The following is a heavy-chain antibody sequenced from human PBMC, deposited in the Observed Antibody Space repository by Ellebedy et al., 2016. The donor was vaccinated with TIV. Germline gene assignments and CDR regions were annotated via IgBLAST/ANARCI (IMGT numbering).Heavy chain of an antibody. J-gene: IGHJ4*02. Sequence: GESLKISCAAPGFAFADHSMTWIRQAPGKGLEWISKISPSGDSSSYADSVKGRFTISRDNVKKSVFLQMNSLRAEDTAVYYCARERYYYDSDIDYWGQGTLVTVSS. CDR1: GFAFADHS. D-gene: IGHD3-22*01. CDR3: ARERYYYDSDIDY. V-gene: IGHV3-11*01. CDR2: ISPSGDSS.